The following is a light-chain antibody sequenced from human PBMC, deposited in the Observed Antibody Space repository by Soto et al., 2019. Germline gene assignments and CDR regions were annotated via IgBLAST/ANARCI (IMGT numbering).Light chain of an antibody. V-gene: IGKV2-28*01. Sequence: DIVMTQSPLSLPVTPGEPASISCRSSQSLLHSNGYNYLDWYLQKPGQSPQLLIYLGSNRASGVPDRFRGSGSDTDFTLKISRVEAADVGVYYCMQALQTPWTFGHGTKVKSN. CDR2: LGS. CDR1: QSLLHSNGYNY. J-gene: IGKJ1*01. CDR3: MQALQTPWT.